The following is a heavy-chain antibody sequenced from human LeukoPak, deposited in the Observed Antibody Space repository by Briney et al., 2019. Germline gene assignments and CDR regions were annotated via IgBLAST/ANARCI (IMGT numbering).Heavy chain of an antibody. CDR3: AIRGGPGSLDAFDI. CDR2: IYNDGSA. D-gene: IGHD1-14*01. J-gene: IGHJ3*02. CDR1: DFIVRSNY. V-gene: IGHV3-53*01. Sequence: GGSLRLSCAASDFIVRSNYMTWVRQAPGKGLEWVSVIYNDGSAYCADSVRGRFTVSRDTSKNTVYLQMNSLRAEGTAVYYCAIRGGPGSLDAFDIWGQGTMVTVSS.